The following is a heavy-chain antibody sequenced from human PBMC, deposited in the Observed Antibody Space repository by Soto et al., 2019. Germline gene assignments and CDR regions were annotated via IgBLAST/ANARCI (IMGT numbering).Heavy chain of an antibody. CDR3: ARHTVPTRPFDY. V-gene: IGHV4-39*01. CDR1: GGSISSSSYY. Sequence: KPSETLSLTCTVSGGSISSSSYYWGWIRQPPGKGLEWIGTIYYSGSSYYNPSLKRRVTISVDTSKNQFSLRLSSMTAEDAAVYYCARHTVPTRPFDYWGQGTLVTVSS. J-gene: IGHJ4*02. D-gene: IGHD4-17*01. CDR2: IYYSGSS.